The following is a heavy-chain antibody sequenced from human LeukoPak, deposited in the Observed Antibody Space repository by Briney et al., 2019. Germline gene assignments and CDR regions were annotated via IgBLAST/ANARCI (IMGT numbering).Heavy chain of an antibody. CDR1: GYTFTSYY. Sequence: GASVKVSCKASGYTFTSYYMHWVRQAPGQGLEWMGIINPSGGSTSYAQKFQGRVTMTRDTSTSTVYMELSSLRSEDTAVYYCARPQRPYYDSSGPFDYWGQGTLVTVSS. V-gene: IGHV1-46*01. D-gene: IGHD3-22*01. J-gene: IGHJ4*02. CDR2: INPSGGST. CDR3: ARPQRPYYDSSGPFDY.